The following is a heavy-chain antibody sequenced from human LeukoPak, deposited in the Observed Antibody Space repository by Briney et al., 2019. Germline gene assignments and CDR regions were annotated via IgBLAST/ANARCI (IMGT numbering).Heavy chain of an antibody. CDR3: ARRPSVAETGFDY. V-gene: IGHV1-2*02. CDR1: GYTFTGYY. Sequence: GASVKVSCKAPGYTFTGYYMHWVRQAPGQGLEWMGWINPNSGGTNYAQKFQGRVTMTRDTSISTAYMELSRLRSDDTAVYYCARRPSVAETGFDYWGQGTLVTVSS. J-gene: IGHJ4*02. CDR2: INPNSGGT. D-gene: IGHD6-19*01.